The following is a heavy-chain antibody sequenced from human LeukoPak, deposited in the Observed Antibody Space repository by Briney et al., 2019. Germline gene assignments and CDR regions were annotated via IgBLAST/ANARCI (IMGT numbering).Heavy chain of an antibody. CDR2: IWYDGSNK. CDR1: GFTFSKYG. D-gene: IGHD2-2*01. Sequence: GGSLRLSCAASGFTFSKYGMNWVRQAPGKGLEWVAIIWYDGSNKYFADSVMVRFTISKDNSKNTVYLQMNSLRIEDTAVYHCARAGKGNALDYWGQGTQVTVSS. V-gene: IGHV3-33*01. J-gene: IGHJ4*02. CDR3: ARAGKGNALDY.